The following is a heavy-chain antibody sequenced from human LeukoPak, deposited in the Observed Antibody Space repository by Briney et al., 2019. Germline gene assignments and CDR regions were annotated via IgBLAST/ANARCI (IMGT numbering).Heavy chain of an antibody. J-gene: IGHJ5*02. D-gene: IGHD2-2*01. Sequence: GGSLRLSCAASGFTFSNAWMSWVRQAPGKGLEWVGRIKSKTDGGTTDYAAPVKGRFTISRDDSKNTLYLQMNSLKTEDTAVYSCTTDLESSTSCYPWGQGTLVTVSS. V-gene: IGHV3-15*01. CDR3: TTDLESSTSCYP. CDR1: GFTFSNAW. CDR2: IKSKTDGGTT.